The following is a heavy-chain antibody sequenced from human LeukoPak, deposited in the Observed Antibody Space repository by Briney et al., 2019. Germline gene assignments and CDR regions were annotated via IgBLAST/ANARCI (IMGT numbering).Heavy chain of an antibody. CDR3: ASLSSSWFMGAFDT. CDR1: GGSISSHY. CDR2: IYYSGST. Sequence: PSETLSLTCTVSGGSISSHYWSWIRQPPGKGLEWIGYIYYSGSTNYNPSLKSRVTISVDTSKNQFSLKLSSVTAADTAVYYCASLSSSWFMGAFDTWGQGTMVTVSS. D-gene: IGHD6-13*01. V-gene: IGHV4-59*08. J-gene: IGHJ3*02.